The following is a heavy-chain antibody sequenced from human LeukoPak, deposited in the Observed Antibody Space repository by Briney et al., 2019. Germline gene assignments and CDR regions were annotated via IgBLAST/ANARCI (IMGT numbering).Heavy chain of an antibody. CDR3: ARWGPPFIAANAFDI. CDR2: IYYSGST. J-gene: IGHJ3*02. CDR1: GGSISSSSYY. V-gene: IGHV4-39*01. Sequence: SETLSLTCTVSGGSISSSSYYWGWIRQPPGKGLEWIGSIYYSGSTYYNPSLKSLVTISVDTSKNQFSLKLSSVTAADTAVYYCARWGPPFIAANAFDIWGQGTMVTVSS. D-gene: IGHD6-25*01.